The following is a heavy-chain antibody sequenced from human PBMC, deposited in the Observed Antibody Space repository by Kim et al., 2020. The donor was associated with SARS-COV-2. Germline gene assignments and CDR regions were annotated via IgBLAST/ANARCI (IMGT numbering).Heavy chain of an antibody. CDR1: GYTFTSYG. D-gene: IGHD3-10*01. J-gene: IGHJ6*02. CDR2: ISAYNGNT. Sequence: ASVKVSCKASGYTFTSYGISWVRQAPGQGLEWMGWISAYNGNTNYAQKLQGRVTMTTDTSTSTAYMELRSLRSDDTAVYYCARGKVGEPHPLILPGMDVWGQGTTVTVSS. V-gene: IGHV1-18*01. CDR3: ARGKVGEPHPLILPGMDV.